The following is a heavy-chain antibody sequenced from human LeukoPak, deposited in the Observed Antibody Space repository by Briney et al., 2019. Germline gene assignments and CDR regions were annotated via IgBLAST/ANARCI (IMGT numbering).Heavy chain of an antibody. Sequence: GGSLRLSCSASGFTFSSYAMHWVRQAPGKGLEYVSGINDNGGRTHYGDSLKGRFTISRDNSKNTLYLQMSTLRAEDTAVYYCVKDLSGRYTFDYWGQGTLVTVSS. V-gene: IGHV3-64D*09. CDR3: VKDLSGRYTFDY. CDR2: INDNGGRT. CDR1: GFTFSSYA. J-gene: IGHJ4*02. D-gene: IGHD1-26*01.